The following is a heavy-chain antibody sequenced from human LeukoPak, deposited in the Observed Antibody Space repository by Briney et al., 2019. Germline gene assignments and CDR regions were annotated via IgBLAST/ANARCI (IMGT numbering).Heavy chain of an antibody. CDR3: ARDSNPGDSSGYYDAFDI. D-gene: IGHD3-22*01. V-gene: IGHV3-7*03. Sequence: PGGSLRLYCATSGFIFSRDWMTWVRQAPGKGPEWVANIKGDGSKKNLVDSVKGRFTISRDNAKNSLYLEMSSLRAEDTAVYYCARDSNPGDSSGYYDAFDIWGQGTKVTVSS. CDR1: GFIFSRDW. J-gene: IGHJ3*02. CDR2: IKGDGSKK.